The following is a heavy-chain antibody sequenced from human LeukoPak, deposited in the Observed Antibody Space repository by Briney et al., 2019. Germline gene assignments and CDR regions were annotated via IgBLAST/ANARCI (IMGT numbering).Heavy chain of an antibody. Sequence: GASVKVSCKASGGTFSSYAISWVRQAPGQGLEWMGGIIPIFGTANYAQKFQGRVTITADESTSTAYMELSSLRSEDTAVYYCASQLYYYDSSGYYYGIDYWGQGTLVTVSS. V-gene: IGHV1-69*13. CDR2: IIPIFGTA. D-gene: IGHD3-22*01. J-gene: IGHJ4*02. CDR1: GGTFSSYA. CDR3: ASQLYYYDSSGYYYGIDY.